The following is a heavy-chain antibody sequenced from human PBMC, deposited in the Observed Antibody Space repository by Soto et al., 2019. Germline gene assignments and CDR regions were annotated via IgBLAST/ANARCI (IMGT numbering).Heavy chain of an antibody. V-gene: IGHV4-34*01. CDR1: GGSFSAYS. J-gene: IGHJ6*02. Sequence: SETLSLTCGVYGGSFSAYSWTWLRQSPGKGLEWIGEITHGGSTDYNPALKSRLVMSVDTSKNQFSLRVTSVTAADAAVYFCARARLDSWSHIYYGLDVWGQGTTVTVSS. D-gene: IGHD3-3*01. CDR3: ARARLDSWSHIYYGLDV. CDR2: ITHGGST.